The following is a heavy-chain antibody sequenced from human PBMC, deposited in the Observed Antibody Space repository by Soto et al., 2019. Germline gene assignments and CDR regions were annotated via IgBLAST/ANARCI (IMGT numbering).Heavy chain of an antibody. Sequence: GGSLRLSCAASGFTFISYGMHWCGHSPVKGLEWVAVISYDGSNKYYADSVKGRFTISRDNSKNTLYLQMNSLRAEDTAVYYCAKSQSSTAVSAYGMDVWGQGTTVTVSS. J-gene: IGHJ6*02. CDR2: ISYDGSNK. CDR3: AKSQSSTAVSAYGMDV. D-gene: IGHD6-13*01. V-gene: IGHV3-30*18. CDR1: GFTFISYG.